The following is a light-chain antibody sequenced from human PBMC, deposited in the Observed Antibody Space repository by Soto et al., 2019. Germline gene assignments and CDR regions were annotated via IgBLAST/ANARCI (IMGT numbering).Light chain of an antibody. CDR3: VTWDTCLRTGV. CDR2: NNN. V-gene: IGLV1-51*01. CDR1: RSNIGNNY. Sequence: QPVLTQPPSVSAAPGQKVTISCSGSRSNIGNNYVAWYQQFPGTVPELLIYNNNGRPSGTPDRFSGSASGTSATLTITGLQTGDEADYFCVTWDTCLRTGVIGGGTKVTVL. J-gene: IGLJ3*02.